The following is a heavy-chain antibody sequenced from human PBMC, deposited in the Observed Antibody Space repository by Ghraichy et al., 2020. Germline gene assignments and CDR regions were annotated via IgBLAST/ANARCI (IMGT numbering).Heavy chain of an antibody. Sequence: ASVKVSCKASGYTFTGYYMHWVRQAPGQGLEWMGWINPNSGGTNYAQKFQGRVTMTRDTSISTAYMELSRLRSDDTAVYYCARDRVAARRSSGQNWFDPWGQGTLVTVSS. J-gene: IGHJ5*02. CDR1: GYTFTGYY. CDR3: ARDRVAARRSSGQNWFDP. D-gene: IGHD6-6*01. V-gene: IGHV1-2*02. CDR2: INPNSGGT.